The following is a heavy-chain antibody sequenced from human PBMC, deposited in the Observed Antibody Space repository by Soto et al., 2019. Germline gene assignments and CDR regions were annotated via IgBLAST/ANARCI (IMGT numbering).Heavy chain of an antibody. Sequence: QVQLVESGGGVVQPGRSLRLSCVASGFTFSSFGMHWVRQAPGKGLEWVAVISYDGSNGFYAESVKGRFTISRDNSKNTLFLQMNSLRIEDTAVYYCAKDSWGYSNLGARDYYHGMDVWGQGTTVTVPS. D-gene: IGHD4-4*01. CDR1: GFTFSSFG. V-gene: IGHV3-30*18. CDR2: ISYDGSNG. CDR3: AKDSWGYSNLGARDYYHGMDV. J-gene: IGHJ6*02.